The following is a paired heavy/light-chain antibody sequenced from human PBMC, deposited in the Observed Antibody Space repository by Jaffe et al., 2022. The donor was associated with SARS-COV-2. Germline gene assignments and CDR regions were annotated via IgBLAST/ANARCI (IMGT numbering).Light chain of an antibody. V-gene: IGKV1-39*01. CDR3: QQSYSIPLT. CDR2: AAS. J-gene: IGKJ4*01. Sequence: DIQLTQSPSSLSASVGDRVTITCRASQSIRTFLNWYQQKPGQAPRFLIFAASSLQSGVPSTFSGSGSGTDFTLTISNLQPEDFATYYCQQSYSIPLTFGGGTKVEIK. CDR1: QSIRTF.
Heavy chain of an antibody. J-gene: IGHJ4*02. CDR1: GFSLSSHW. Sequence: EVQLVESGGGLVQPGGSLRLSCAASGFSLSSHWMHWVRQAPGKGLVWVSRIYSDDSTTNYADSVKGRFTISRDNAKNTLYLQMNGLRAEDTAVYYCVRGTLGGSMVRMDYWGQGTLVTVSS. CDR3: VRGTLGGSMVRMDY. V-gene: IGHV3-74*01. CDR2: IYSDDSTT. D-gene: IGHD3-10*01.